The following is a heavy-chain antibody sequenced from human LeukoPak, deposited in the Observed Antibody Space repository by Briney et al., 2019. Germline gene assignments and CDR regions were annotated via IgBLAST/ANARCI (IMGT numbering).Heavy chain of an antibody. J-gene: IGHJ5*02. CDR2: IYYSGST. Sequence: SETLSLTCTVSGGSISSGDYYWSWIRQPPGKGLEWIGYIYYSGSTYYNPSLKSRVTISVDTSKNQFSLKLCSVTAADTAVYYCARGVSPIFASWWFDPWGQGTLVTVSS. CDR3: ARGVSPIFASWWFDP. CDR1: GGSISSGDYY. D-gene: IGHD6-13*01. V-gene: IGHV4-30-4*08.